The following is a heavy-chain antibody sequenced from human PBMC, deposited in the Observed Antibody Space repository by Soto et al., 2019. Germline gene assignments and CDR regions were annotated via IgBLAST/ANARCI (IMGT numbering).Heavy chain of an antibody. J-gene: IGHJ4*02. CDR3: ARRIPVFDS. Sequence: QVHLQQWGAGLLKPSETLSLTCAVYGGSFSGYYWSWIRQPPGQGLEWIGEINHSGSTNCNPSLKSRLTISVDTSKNQFSLRLSSVTAADTAVYYCARRIPVFDSWGQGTLVTVSS. CDR1: GGSFSGYY. V-gene: IGHV4-34*01. CDR2: INHSGST. D-gene: IGHD4-17*01.